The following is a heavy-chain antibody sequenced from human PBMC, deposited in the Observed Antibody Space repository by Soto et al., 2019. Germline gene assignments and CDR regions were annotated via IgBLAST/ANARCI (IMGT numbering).Heavy chain of an antibody. V-gene: IGHV1-18*01. D-gene: IGHD2-21*02. CDR1: GYTFTSYG. CDR2: ISAYNGNT. Sequence: ASVKVSCKASGYTFTSYGISWVRQAPGQRLEWMGWISAYNGNTNYAQKLQGRVTMTTDTSTSTAYMELRSLRSDDTAVYYCSREAMAVTQLGYYYYGMDVWGQGTTVTVSS. CDR3: SREAMAVTQLGYYYYGMDV. J-gene: IGHJ6*02.